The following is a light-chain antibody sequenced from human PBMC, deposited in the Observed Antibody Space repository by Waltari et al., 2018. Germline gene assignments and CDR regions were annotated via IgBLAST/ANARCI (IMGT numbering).Light chain of an antibody. Sequence: DIVMTQSPDSLAVSLGERATIHCKSSQSIFYSSNNKDYLAWYQLKPGQPPKLLIYWASTRESGVPDRLSGRGTGTDFTLTISSLQTEDVATYYCQQYRDTPYTFGQGTRLEIK. CDR2: WAS. CDR3: QQYRDTPYT. J-gene: IGKJ2*01. CDR1: QSIFYSSNNKDY. V-gene: IGKV4-1*01.